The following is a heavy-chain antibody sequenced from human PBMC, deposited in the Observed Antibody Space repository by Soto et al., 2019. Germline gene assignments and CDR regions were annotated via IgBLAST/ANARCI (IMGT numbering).Heavy chain of an antibody. Sequence: QVQLQESGPGLVKPSQTLSLTCTVSGDSISSGDYYWSWIRQPPGKGLEWIGYIYYSGTTYYNPSLKSRVTIAVDTSKHQFSLKLGSVTAADTAVYYCARFGVQLLFSYWGQGTLVTVSS. CDR1: GDSISSGDYY. V-gene: IGHV4-30-4*01. CDR2: IYYSGTT. J-gene: IGHJ4*02. D-gene: IGHD3-10*01. CDR3: ARFGVQLLFSY.